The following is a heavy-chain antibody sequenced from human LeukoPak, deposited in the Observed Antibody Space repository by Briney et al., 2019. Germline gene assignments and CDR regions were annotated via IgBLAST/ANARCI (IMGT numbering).Heavy chain of an antibody. CDR3: ARVGRDRIFFGVVIKPYYYMDV. CDR1: GFTFSSYS. D-gene: IGHD3-3*01. V-gene: IGHV3-48*04. J-gene: IGHJ6*03. Sequence: GGSLRLSCAASGFTFSSYSMNWVRQAPGKGLEWVSYISSSSSTIYYADSVKGRFTISRDNAKNSLYLQMNSLRAEDTAVYYCARVGRDRIFFGVVIKPYYYMDVWGKGTTVTVSS. CDR2: ISSSSSTI.